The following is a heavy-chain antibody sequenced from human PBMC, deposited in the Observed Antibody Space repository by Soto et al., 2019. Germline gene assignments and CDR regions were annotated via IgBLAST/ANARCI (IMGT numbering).Heavy chain of an antibody. Sequence: SETLALTYAVNGGSFSGYYWSWIRQSPAKGLEWIGEINHSGSTNYNPSLKSRVTISLDTSKNQLSLRLSSVTAADTALYYCARVTFKFYYYYYMDVWGKGTTVTVSS. J-gene: IGHJ6*03. CDR2: INHSGST. CDR3: ARVTFKFYYYYYMDV. D-gene: IGHD3-3*02. V-gene: IGHV4-34*01. CDR1: GGSFSGYY.